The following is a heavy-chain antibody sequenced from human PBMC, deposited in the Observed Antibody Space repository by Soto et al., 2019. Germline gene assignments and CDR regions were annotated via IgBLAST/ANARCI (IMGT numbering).Heavy chain of an antibody. J-gene: IGHJ4*02. V-gene: IGHV3-23*01. CDR1: GFKFSNYA. D-gene: IGHD3-16*01. CDR2: ISATGGGT. CDR3: AKGRRAGGNSAFYFDF. Sequence: PGGSLRLSCAASGFKFSNYAMSWFRQAPGKGLEWVSLISATGGGTYYADSVKGRFTISRDNSHNTLYLQVHSLTAEDTAVYYCAKGRRAGGNSAFYFDFWGQGAQVTVSS.